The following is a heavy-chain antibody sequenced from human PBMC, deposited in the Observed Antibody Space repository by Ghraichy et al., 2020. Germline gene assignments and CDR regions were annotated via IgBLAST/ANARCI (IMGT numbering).Heavy chain of an antibody. CDR2: ISGRGGST. J-gene: IGHJ6*03. V-gene: IGHV3-23*01. CDR1: GFTFSSYA. CDR3: AKDGAEESYYSYYYMDV. D-gene: IGHD1-26*01. Sequence: GSLRLSCAASGFTFSSYAMSWVRQAPGKGLEWVSAISGRGGSTYYADSVKGRFTISRDNSQSTLSLQMNSLRAEDTAVYYCAKDGAEESYYSYYYMDVWGQGTTVTVSS.